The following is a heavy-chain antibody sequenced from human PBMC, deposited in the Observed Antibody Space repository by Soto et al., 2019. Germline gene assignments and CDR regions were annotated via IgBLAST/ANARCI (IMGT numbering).Heavy chain of an antibody. Sequence: SETLSLTCAVSSGSISSSNWWSWVRQPPGKGLEWIGEIYHSGSTNYNPSLKSRVTISVDKSKNQFSLKLSSVTAADTAVYYCAVGIAARSTDYYYYMDVWGKGTTVTVSS. CDR1: SGSISSSNW. J-gene: IGHJ6*03. D-gene: IGHD6-6*01. CDR3: AVGIAARSTDYYYYMDV. V-gene: IGHV4-4*02. CDR2: IYHSGST.